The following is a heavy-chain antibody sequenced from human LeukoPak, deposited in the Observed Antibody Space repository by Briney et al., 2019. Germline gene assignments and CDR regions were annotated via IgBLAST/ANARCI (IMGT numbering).Heavy chain of an antibody. CDR1: GYTFNIFY. CDR2: INPNSGGT. J-gene: IGHJ6*02. Sequence: ASVKVSCKTSGYTFNIFYMHWVRQAPGQGLEWMGWINPNSGGTNYAQKFQGWVTMTRDTSISTAYMELSRLRSDDTAVYYCARDSGVAAVSYGMDVWGQGTTVTVSS. V-gene: IGHV1-2*04. CDR3: ARDSGVAAVSYGMDV. D-gene: IGHD6-13*01.